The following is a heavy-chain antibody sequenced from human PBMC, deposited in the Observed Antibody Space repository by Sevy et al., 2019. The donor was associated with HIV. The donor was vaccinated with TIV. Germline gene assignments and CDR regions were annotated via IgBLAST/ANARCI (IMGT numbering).Heavy chain of an antibody. D-gene: IGHD6-19*01. CDR1: GFTVSSNY. J-gene: IGHJ6*03. CDR3: ARETRGIAVAGTLVRYYYYCMDV. Sequence: GGSLRLSCAASGFTVSSNYMSWVRQAPGKGLEWVSVIYSGGSTYYADSVKGRFTISRDNSKNTLYLQMNSLRAEDTAVYYCARETRGIAVAGTLVRYYYYCMDVWGKGTTVTVSS. CDR2: IYSGGST. V-gene: IGHV3-53*01.